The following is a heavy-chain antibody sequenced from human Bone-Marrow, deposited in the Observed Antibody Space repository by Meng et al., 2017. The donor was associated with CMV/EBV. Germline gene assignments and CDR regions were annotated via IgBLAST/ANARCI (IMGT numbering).Heavy chain of an antibody. J-gene: IGHJ4*02. Sequence: GESLKISCAASGFTFSSFAMNWVRQAPGKGLEWVSVVSGSGGATFYRDSVEGRLTISRDNSRNTVYLHMNGLRGEDTAIYYCAKSGLPRRLVGYHLDYWGRGTLVTVSS. V-gene: IGHV3-23*01. CDR1: GFTFSSFA. CDR3: AKSGLPRRLVGYHLDY. CDR2: VSGSGGAT. D-gene: IGHD2-15*01.